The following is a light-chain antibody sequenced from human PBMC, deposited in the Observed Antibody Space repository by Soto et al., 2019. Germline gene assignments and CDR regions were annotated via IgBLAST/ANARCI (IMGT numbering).Light chain of an antibody. CDR2: EVS. CDR1: SGDVGGYKF. Sequence: QSVLTQPASVSGSPIQSITSYCTGTSGDVGGYKFVFWYQQQPGKAPKITIYEVSNRTSGVSSRFSGSKFGTTASVTISGLQSEGEADYFRGSDTGTSAVVGYGTKV. J-gene: IGLJ1*01. CDR3: GSDTGTSAV. V-gene: IGLV2-14*01.